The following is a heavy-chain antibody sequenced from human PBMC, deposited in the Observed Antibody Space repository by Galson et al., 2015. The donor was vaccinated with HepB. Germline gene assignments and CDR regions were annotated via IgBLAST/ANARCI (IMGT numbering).Heavy chain of an antibody. CDR1: GFTFSSYA. D-gene: IGHD4-23*01. CDR3: ARASRWFPINFDY. Sequence: SLRLSCAASGFTFSSYAMHWVRQAPGKGLEWVSVMSYDGSNKYYADSVGGRFTISRDNSKNTLYLQLNSLRPEDTSMYYCARASRWFPINFDYWGQGTLVTVSS. V-gene: IGHV3-30-3*01. CDR2: MSYDGSNK. J-gene: IGHJ4*02.